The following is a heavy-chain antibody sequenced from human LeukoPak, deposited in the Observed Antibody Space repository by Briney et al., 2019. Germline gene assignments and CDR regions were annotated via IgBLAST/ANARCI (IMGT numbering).Heavy chain of an antibody. J-gene: IGHJ6*04. CDR1: GGSFSGYY. V-gene: IGHV4-34*01. CDR2: INHSGST. D-gene: IGHD2-15*01. CDR3: ARGGWVYCSGGGCGYHYYVIDP. Sequence: SETLSLTCAVYGGSFSGYYWSWIRQPPGKGLEWIGEINHSGSTNYNPSLKSRVTISVDTSKNQFSLKLRSGTGAPTVGYYCARGGWVYCSGGGCGYHYYVIDPWGKGTTGTVSS.